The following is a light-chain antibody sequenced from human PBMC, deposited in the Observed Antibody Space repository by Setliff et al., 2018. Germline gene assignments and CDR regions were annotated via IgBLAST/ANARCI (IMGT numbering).Light chain of an antibody. V-gene: IGLV2-8*01. CDR3: SSYEGSNNYV. Sequence: QSALTQPPSASGSPGQSVTISCTGTSSDVSGYNYVSWYQQHPGKAPKLMIYEVSKRPSGVPDRFSGSMSGNTASLTVSGLQAEDEADYYCSSYEGSNNYVFGTGTKVTVL. CDR1: SSDVSGYNY. CDR2: EVS. J-gene: IGLJ1*01.